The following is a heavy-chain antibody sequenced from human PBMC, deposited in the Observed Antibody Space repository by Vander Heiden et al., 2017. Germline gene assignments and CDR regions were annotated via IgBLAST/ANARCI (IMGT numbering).Heavy chain of an antibody. CDR3: ARRVVGAPRAFDI. Sequence: EVQLVASGRVLVQPEGSLRLTCTASGLTFSSYSMNWVRQAPGKGLEWVSYIGTSSSNIYYADYVKGRLTISRDNAKNSLYLQMNSRRAEDTAVYYCARRVVGAPRAFDIWGQGTMVTVSS. CDR2: IGTSSSNI. J-gene: IGHJ3*02. V-gene: IGHV3-48*01. CDR1: GLTFSSYS. D-gene: IGHD1-26*01.